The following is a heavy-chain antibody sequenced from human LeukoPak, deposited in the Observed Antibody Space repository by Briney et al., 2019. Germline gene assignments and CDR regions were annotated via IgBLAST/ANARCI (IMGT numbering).Heavy chain of an antibody. CDR1: GFTFSSYG. D-gene: IGHD3-10*01. CDR3: ARDLPGITMVRGDKNDY. Sequence: GRSLRLSCAASGFTFSSYGMHWVRQAPGKGLEWVAVISYDGSNKYYADSVKGRFTISRDNSKNTLYLQMNSLRAEDTAVYYCARDLPGITMVRGDKNDYWGQGTLVTVSS. CDR2: ISYDGSNK. V-gene: IGHV3-30*03. J-gene: IGHJ4*02.